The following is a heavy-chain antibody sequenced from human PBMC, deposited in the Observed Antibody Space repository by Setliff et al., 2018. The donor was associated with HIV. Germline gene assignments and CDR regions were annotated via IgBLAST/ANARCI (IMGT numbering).Heavy chain of an antibody. Sequence: SETLSLTCAVSGYSISSGYYWGWIRQPPGKGLEWIGSMYHSGSTNYNPSLKSRVTISVDTSKNQFSLKLSSVTASDTAVYYCARSPERGYDSDWFDPWGQGTLVTVS. CDR2: MYHSGST. CDR3: ARSPERGYDSDWFDP. J-gene: IGHJ5*02. V-gene: IGHV4-38-2*01. CDR1: GYSISSGYY. D-gene: IGHD5-12*01.